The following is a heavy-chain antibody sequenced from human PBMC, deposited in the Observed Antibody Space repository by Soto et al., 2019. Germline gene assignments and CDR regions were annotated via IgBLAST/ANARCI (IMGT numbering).Heavy chain of an antibody. CDR1: GFTFSDSA. D-gene: IGHD5-18*01. V-gene: IGHV3-73*02. CDR3: SRRRDWAAMVPLDY. J-gene: IGHJ4*02. Sequence: EVQLVESGGGLVQPGGSLKLSCAASGFTFSDSAMHWVRQASGKGPEWVGRIRSKVNTYATAYAESVKGRFTISRDDSMNTAYLQMNSLKTEDTAVYYCSRRRDWAAMVPLDYWGQGTLVTVSS. CDR2: IRSKVNTYAT.